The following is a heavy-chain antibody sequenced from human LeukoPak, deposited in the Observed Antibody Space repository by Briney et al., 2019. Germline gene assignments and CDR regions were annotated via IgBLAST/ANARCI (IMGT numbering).Heavy chain of an antibody. CDR3: ARSPRSMVRGVITHDY. D-gene: IGHD3-10*01. J-gene: IGHJ4*02. V-gene: IGHV3-21*01. Sequence: GGSLRLSCAASGFTFSSYSMNWVRQAPGKGLEWVSSISSSSSYIYYADSVKGRFTISRDNAKNSLYLQMNSLRAEDTAVYYCARSPRSMVRGVITHDYWGQGALVTVSS. CDR1: GFTFSSYS. CDR2: ISSSSSYI.